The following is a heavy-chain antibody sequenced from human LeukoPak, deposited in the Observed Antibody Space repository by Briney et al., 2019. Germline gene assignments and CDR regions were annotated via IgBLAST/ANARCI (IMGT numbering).Heavy chain of an antibody. Sequence: ASVKVSCKASGYTFTSYDINWARQATGQGLEWMGWMNPNSGNTGYAQKFQGRVTMTRNTSISTAYMELSSLRSEDTAVYYCARESYMYDSSGYYRYWGQGTLVTVSS. V-gene: IGHV1-8*01. D-gene: IGHD3-22*01. CDR1: GYTFTSYD. CDR3: ARESYMYDSSGYYRY. CDR2: MNPNSGNT. J-gene: IGHJ4*02.